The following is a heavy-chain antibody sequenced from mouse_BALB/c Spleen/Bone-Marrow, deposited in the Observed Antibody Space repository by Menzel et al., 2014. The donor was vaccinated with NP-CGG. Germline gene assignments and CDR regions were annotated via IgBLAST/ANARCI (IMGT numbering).Heavy chain of an antibody. CDR3: TREAYYDYDYFDY. Sequence: VQLVESGAVLVKPGASVKLSCKASGYTFTSYYMYWVKQRPGQGLEWIGGINPSNGGANFNEKFKSKATLTADKSSSTAYMRLSSLTSEDSAVYYCTREAYYDYDYFDYWGQGTTLTVSS. CDR2: INPSNGGA. CDR1: GYTFTSYY. D-gene: IGHD2-4*01. V-gene: IGHV1S81*02. J-gene: IGHJ2*01.